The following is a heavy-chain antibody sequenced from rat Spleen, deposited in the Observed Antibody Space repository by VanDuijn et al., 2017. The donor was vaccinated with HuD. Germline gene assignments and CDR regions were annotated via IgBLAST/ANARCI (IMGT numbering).Heavy chain of an antibody. Sequence: QVQLKESGPGLVQPSQTLSLTCTVSGFSLTSTGVNWVRQPPGKGLEWIATISSGAYTYYNSALKSRLSISRDTSKSQVFLKMSSLQTEDTAIYFCTRDHSYWGNYYPGGFAYWGQGTLVTVSS. CDR3: TRDHSYWGNYYPGGFAY. CDR2: ISSGAYT. V-gene: IGHV2S12*01. CDR1: GFSLTSTG. D-gene: IGHD1-12*02. J-gene: IGHJ3*01.